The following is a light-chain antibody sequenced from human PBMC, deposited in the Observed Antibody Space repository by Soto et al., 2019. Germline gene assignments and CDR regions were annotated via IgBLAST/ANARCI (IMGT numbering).Light chain of an antibody. CDR1: SSDIGGYNY. J-gene: IGLJ2*01. CDR2: EVS. Sequence: QSALTQPPSASGFPGQSVTISCTGTSSDIGGYNYVSWYQQHPGKAPKLMIYEVSKRPSGVPDRFSGSKSGNTASLTVSGLQAEDEADYYCSSYAGSNNGVFGGGTKLTVL. V-gene: IGLV2-8*01. CDR3: SSYAGSNNGV.